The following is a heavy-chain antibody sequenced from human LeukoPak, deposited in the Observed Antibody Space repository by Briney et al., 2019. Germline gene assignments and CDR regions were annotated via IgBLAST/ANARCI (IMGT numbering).Heavy chain of an antibody. V-gene: IGHV4-39*07. CDR3: ARDRYHYDSSGYVFHY. CDR1: GGSISSSSSY. CDR2: IYYSGST. Sequence: SETLSLTCTVSGGSISSSSSYWGWIRQPPGKGLEWIGSIYYSGSTYYNPSLKSRVTISVDTSKNQFSLKLSSVTAADTAVYYCARDRYHYDSSGYVFHYWGQGTLVTVSS. J-gene: IGHJ4*02. D-gene: IGHD3-22*01.